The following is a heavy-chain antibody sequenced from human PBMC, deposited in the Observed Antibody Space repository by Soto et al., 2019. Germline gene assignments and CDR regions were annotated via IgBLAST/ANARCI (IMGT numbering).Heavy chain of an antibody. V-gene: IGHV1-8*01. CDR1: GYTFTSYD. J-gene: IGHJ2*01. CDR3: ARFQRGGYDFWSGYYWYFDL. CDR2: MNPNSGNT. D-gene: IGHD3-3*01. Sequence: ASVKVSCKASGYTFTSYDINWVRQATGQGLEWMGWMNPNSGNTGYAQKFQGRVTMTRNTSISTAYMELSSLRSEDTAVYYCARFQRGGYDFWSGYYWYFDLWGRGTLVTVSS.